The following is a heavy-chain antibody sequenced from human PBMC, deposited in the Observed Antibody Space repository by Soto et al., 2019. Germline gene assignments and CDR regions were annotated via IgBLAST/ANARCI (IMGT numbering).Heavy chain of an antibody. V-gene: IGHV1-69*01. CDR2: IIPISGTA. Sequence: QVQLVQSGAEVKKPGSSVKVSCKASGGTFSSYAISWVRQAPGQGLEWMGGIIPISGTANYAQKFQGRVTTTADESTSTAYMEQSRLRSEDTAVYYCARSQGSSTSLEIYYYYYYGMDVWGQGTTVTVSS. CDR3: ARSQGSSTSLEIYYYYYYGMDV. J-gene: IGHJ6*02. CDR1: GGTFSSYA. D-gene: IGHD2-2*01.